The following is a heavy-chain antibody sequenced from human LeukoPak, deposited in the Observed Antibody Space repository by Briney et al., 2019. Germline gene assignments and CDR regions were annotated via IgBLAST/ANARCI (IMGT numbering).Heavy chain of an antibody. D-gene: IGHD5-18*01. CDR3: AKVSWLQDRSDC. CDR2: ITFSGGGT. J-gene: IGHJ4*02. Sequence: HPGGSLRLSCAASGFTFSSHDLSWVRQAPGKGLEWVSGITFSGGGTFYADSVKGRFTISRDDFKNTLYLQMNSLRVEDTAVYYCAKVSWLQDRSDCWGQGTLVTVSS. CDR1: GFTFSSHD. V-gene: IGHV3-23*01.